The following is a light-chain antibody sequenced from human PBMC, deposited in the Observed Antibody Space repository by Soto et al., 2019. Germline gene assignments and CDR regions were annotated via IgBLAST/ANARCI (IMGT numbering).Light chain of an antibody. CDR2: GAS. Sequence: EIVLTQSPGTLSLSPGERATLSCRASQSVSSSYLAWYQQKPGQAPRLLIYGASSRATGIPDRFSGSWSGTYFTLTISRLEPEDFAVYYCHQYDSSPTFGQGTRLEIK. J-gene: IGKJ5*01. CDR1: QSVSSSY. V-gene: IGKV3-20*01. CDR3: HQYDSSPT.